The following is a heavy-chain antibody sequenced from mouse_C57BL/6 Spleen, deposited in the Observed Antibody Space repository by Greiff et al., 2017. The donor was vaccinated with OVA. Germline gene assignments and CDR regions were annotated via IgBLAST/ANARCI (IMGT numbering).Heavy chain of an antibody. CDR1: GFTFTEYS. D-gene: IGHD2-4*01. Sequence: QVQLQQSGPVLVKPGPSVKLSCKASGFTFTEYSMHWVKQRSGQGLEWIGRVYPGSGSIKYNEKFKDKATLTADKSSSTVYMELSRLTSEDSAVYYGAGHEESPCDYDPYYFDYWGQGTTLTVSS. CDR3: AGHEESPCDYDPYYFDY. J-gene: IGHJ2*01. V-gene: IGHV1-62-2*01. CDR2: VYPGSGSI.